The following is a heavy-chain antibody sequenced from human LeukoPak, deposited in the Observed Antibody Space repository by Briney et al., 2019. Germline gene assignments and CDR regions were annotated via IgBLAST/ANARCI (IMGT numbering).Heavy chain of an antibody. CDR1: GGSISDYY. Sequence: SETLSLTCAVYGGSISDYYGTWIRQPPGKGLEWIGEINHSGSPNNNPSLKSRVSISFDTSKNQFSLKLTSVTAADTAVYYCGSRRTAMFGVIKGPIDYWGQGTLVTVSS. J-gene: IGHJ4*02. D-gene: IGHD3-3*01. CDR3: GSRRTAMFGVIKGPIDY. CDR2: INHSGSP. V-gene: IGHV4-34*01.